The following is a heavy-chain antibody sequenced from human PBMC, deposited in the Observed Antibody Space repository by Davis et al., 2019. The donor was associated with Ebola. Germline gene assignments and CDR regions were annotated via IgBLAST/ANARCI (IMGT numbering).Heavy chain of an antibody. CDR1: GFVFSGYV. D-gene: IGHD6-19*01. CDR3: AKDTSNVWFDV. Sequence: GESLKISCAASGFVFSGYVMSWVRRAPGKGLEWVSTLGLSADTYYADSVKGRFTISRDNSKNTLHLQMNSLRVEDTAIYYCAKDTSNVWFDVWGQGTMVTVSS. J-gene: IGHJ3*01. CDR2: LGLSADT. V-gene: IGHV3-23*01.